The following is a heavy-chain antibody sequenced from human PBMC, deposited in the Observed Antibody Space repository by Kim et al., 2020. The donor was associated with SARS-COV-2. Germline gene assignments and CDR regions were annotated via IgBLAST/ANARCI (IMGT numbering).Heavy chain of an antibody. D-gene: IGHD3-10*01. CDR2: ISSSSSYI. V-gene: IGHV3-21*04. CDR1: GFTFSSYS. Sequence: GGSLRLSCAASGFTFSSYSMNWVRQAPGKGLEWVSSISSSSSYIYYADSVKGRFTISRDNAKNSLYLQMNSLRAEDTAVYYCARGVEVRGVIINGMDVWGQGTTVTVSS. CDR3: ARGVEVRGVIINGMDV. J-gene: IGHJ6*02.